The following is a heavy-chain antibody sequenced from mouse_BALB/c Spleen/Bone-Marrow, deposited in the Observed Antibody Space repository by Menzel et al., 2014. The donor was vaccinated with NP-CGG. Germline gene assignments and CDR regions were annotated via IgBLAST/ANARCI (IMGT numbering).Heavy chain of an antibody. CDR3: ARFPIYYGNYGDMDY. V-gene: IGHV1S41*01. CDR1: GYTFTSYW. D-gene: IGHD2-1*01. J-gene: IGHJ4*01. CDR2: IAPGSGST. Sequence: DLVKPGASVKLSCKASGYTFTSYWINWIKQRPGQGLEWIARIAPGSGSTYYNEMFKGKATLTVDTSSSTAYIQLSSLSSEDSAVYFCARFPIYYGNYGDMDYWGQGTSVTVSS.